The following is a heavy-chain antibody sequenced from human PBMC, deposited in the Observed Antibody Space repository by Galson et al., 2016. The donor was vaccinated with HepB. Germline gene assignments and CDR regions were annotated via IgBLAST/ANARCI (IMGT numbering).Heavy chain of an antibody. D-gene: IGHD2-15*01. Sequence: SLRLSCAVSGFTFDSYDMHWVRQAPGKGLEWVALISYDGRNKNYVDSVKGRFTISRDNSKNTLYLQMNSLRAEDTAVYYCAKDPLLLGVVMSAATSWGQGTLVTVSP. CDR3: AKDPLLLGVVMSAATS. J-gene: IGHJ4*02. V-gene: IGHV3-30*18. CDR2: ISYDGRNK. CDR1: GFTFDSYD.